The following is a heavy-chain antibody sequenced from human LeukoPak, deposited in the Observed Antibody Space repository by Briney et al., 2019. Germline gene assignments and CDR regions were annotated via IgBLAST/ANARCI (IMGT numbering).Heavy chain of an antibody. V-gene: IGHV5-10-1*01. CDR3: ARDGRDYYYAMDV. CDR1: GYSFTSYW. J-gene: IGHJ6*02. CDR2: IDPTDSYT. D-gene: IGHD3/OR15-3a*01. Sequence: GESLKISCKGSGYSFTSYWISWVRQMPPKGLEWMVRIDPTDSYTNYSPSFQGHVTISVDKSISPAYLQWSSLKASDTSMYYCARDGRDYYYAMDVWGQGTTVTVCS.